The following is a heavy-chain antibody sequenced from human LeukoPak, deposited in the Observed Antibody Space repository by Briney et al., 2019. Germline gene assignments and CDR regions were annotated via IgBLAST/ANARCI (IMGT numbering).Heavy chain of an antibody. CDR1: GGGFSSFA. J-gene: IGHJ5*02. V-gene: IGHV1-69*13. CDR2: IIPMFGTT. CDR3: ARTTPYSGYDWGRNWFDP. Sequence: APVKVSCKASGGGFSSFAISWVRQAPGQGLEWMGGIIPMFGTTNYAQKFQGRVTITADESTSTAYMELSSLRSEDTAVYYCARTTPYSGYDWGRNWFDPWGQGTLVTVSS. D-gene: IGHD5-12*01.